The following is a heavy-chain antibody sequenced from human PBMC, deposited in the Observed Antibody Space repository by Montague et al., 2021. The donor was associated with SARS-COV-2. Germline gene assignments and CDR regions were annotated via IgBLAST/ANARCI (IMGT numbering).Heavy chain of an antibody. V-gene: IGHV4-39*01. CDR2: IYYSGST. CDR3: ARHGDSYGPYYFDY. J-gene: IGHJ4*02. D-gene: IGHD5-18*01. Sequence: SETLSLTCTVSGGSISSSSYYWGWIRQPPGKGLEWIGSIYYSGSTYYNPSLKSRVTISVDTSKNQFSLKLSSVTAADTAVYYCARHGDSYGPYYFDYWGQGTLVTVSS. CDR1: GGSISSSSYY.